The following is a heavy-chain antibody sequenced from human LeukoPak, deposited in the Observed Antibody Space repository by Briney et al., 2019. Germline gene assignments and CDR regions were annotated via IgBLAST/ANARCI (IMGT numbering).Heavy chain of an antibody. CDR3: ARVVATGYYYYFDY. CDR2: INAGNGNT. V-gene: IGHV1-3*03. J-gene: IGHJ4*02. D-gene: IGHD3-22*01. CDR1: GYTLINYA. Sequence: GASVKVSCKASGYTLINYAMHWVRQAPGQRREWMGWINAGNGNTKYSQEFRGRLTITIDTSASTAYMELSSLRSEDMAVYYCARVVATGYYYYFDYWGQGTLVTVSS.